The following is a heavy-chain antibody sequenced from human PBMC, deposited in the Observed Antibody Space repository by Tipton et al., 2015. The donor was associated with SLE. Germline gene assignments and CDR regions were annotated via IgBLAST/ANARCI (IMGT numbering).Heavy chain of an antibody. J-gene: IGHJ2*01. V-gene: IGHV4-59*08. CDR1: GGSIISYY. D-gene: IGHD3-10*01. Sequence: TLSLTCTVSGGSIISYYWSWIRQPPGKGLEWIGHIYYSGPTNTNPSLKSRVTMSLDTSKNRLSLKLKSVTAADTAVYFCATTPRSSSGYFDLWGRGTLVSVSS. CDR2: IYYSGPT. CDR3: ATTPRSSSGYFDL.